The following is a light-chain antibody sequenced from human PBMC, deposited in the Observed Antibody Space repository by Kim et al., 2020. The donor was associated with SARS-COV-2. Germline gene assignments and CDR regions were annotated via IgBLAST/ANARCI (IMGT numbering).Light chain of an antibody. CDR2: AVS. CDR3: SSYAGTTSHWV. J-gene: IGLJ3*02. V-gene: IGLV2-23*02. Sequence: QSALTQPASVSGSPGQSITISCTGTSSDVGNYNLVSWYQQYPGKAPKLMIYAVSQRPSGVSYRFSGSKSGNTASQTITGLQAEDEAEYYCSSYAGTTSHWVFGGGTKVTVL. CDR1: SSDVGNYNL.